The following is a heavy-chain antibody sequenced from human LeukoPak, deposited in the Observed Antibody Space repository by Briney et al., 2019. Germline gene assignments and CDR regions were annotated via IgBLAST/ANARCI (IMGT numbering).Heavy chain of an antibody. D-gene: IGHD4-17*01. CDR1: GFTFSSYA. V-gene: IGHV3-23*01. CDR3: AKARYGDYVAPVGGPFDY. CDR2: ISGSGGST. J-gene: IGHJ4*02. Sequence: GGSLRLSCAASGFTFSSYAMSWVRQAPRKGLEWVSAISGSGGSTYYADSVKGRFTISRDNSKNTLYLQMNSLRAEDTAVYYCAKARYGDYVAPVGGPFDYWGQGTLVTVSS.